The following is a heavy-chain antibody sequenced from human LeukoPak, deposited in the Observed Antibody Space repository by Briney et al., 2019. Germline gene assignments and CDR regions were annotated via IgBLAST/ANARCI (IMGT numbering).Heavy chain of an antibody. J-gene: IGHJ4*02. CDR2: ISGSGVST. Sequence: QPGASLRLSCAASGFTFSSNAMRWVRQAPGKGLEWVSGISGSGVSTYYADSVKGRFTISRDNSKNTLYLQMNSLRAEDTAVYYCAKDRANFGYWGQGTLVTVSS. CDR3: AKDRANFGY. V-gene: IGHV3-23*01. CDR1: GFTFSSNA.